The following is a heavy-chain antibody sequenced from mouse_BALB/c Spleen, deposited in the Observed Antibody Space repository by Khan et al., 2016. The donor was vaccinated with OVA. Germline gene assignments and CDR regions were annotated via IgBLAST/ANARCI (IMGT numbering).Heavy chain of an antibody. J-gene: IGHJ3*01. CDR1: GYTFTNYG. CDR2: INTYTGEP. CDR3: TRDASYDGRGKNDWFDY. D-gene: IGHD1-1*01. V-gene: IGHV9-3-1*01. Sequence: QVQLKQSGPELKKPGETVKISCKASGYTFTNYGMNWVKQAPGQGLKWMGWINTYTGEPNYADDLRGRFAFSLETSASTAYLQINNLKYEDTATYICTRDASYDGRGKNDWFDYWGQGTLVTVSA.